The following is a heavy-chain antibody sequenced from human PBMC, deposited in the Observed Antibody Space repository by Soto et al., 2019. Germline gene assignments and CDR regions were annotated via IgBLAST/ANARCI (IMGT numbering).Heavy chain of an antibody. J-gene: IGHJ6*02. V-gene: IGHV1-69*01. D-gene: IGHD1-26*01. CDR2: IIPIFSSR. CDR1: RDTFNKYA. Sequence: QVQLVQSGAEVKKPGSSVKVSCKTSRDTFNKYAFNWVRQAPGQGLEWMGWIIPIFSSRNYAEKFQGRVTITADDSTSTADMELRSLRFEDTAVYYCARGETELGVWGQGTTVTVSS. CDR3: ARGETELGV.